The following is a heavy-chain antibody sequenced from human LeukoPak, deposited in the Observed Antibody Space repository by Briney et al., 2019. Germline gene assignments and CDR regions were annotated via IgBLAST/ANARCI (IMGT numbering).Heavy chain of an antibody. Sequence: SETLSLTCTVSGGSISSYYWSWIRQPAGKGLEWIGRIYTSGSTNYNPSLKSRVTMSVDTSKNQFSLKLSSVTAADTAVYYCARDSPYSSGSHFDYWGQGTLVTVSS. CDR3: ARDSPYSSGSHFDY. D-gene: IGHD6-19*01. V-gene: IGHV4-4*07. CDR2: IYTSGST. J-gene: IGHJ4*02. CDR1: GGSISSYY.